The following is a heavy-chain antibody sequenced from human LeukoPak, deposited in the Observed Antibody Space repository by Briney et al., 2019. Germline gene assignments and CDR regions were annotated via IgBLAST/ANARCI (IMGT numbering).Heavy chain of an antibody. CDR3: ASDGDYGY. J-gene: IGHJ4*02. CDR1: GFTFSSYW. D-gene: IGHD4-17*01. CDR2: IKQDGSDK. Sequence: PGGSLRLSCAASGFTFSSYWMSWFGQPPGRGLEWVANIKQDGSDKYYVGSVKGRFTISRDNAKNSLYLQMNSLRAEDTAVYYCASDGDYGYWGQGTLVTVSS. V-gene: IGHV3-7*01.